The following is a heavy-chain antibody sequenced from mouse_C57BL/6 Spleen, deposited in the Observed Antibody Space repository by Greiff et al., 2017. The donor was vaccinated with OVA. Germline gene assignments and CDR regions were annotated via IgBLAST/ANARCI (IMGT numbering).Heavy chain of an antibody. J-gene: IGHJ2*01. CDR2: IRNKANNHAT. V-gene: IGHV6-6*01. D-gene: IGHD4-1*01. CDR3: TAPGTDYFDY. Sequence: EVQGVESGGGLVQPGGSMKLSCAASGFTFSDAWMDWVRQSPEKGLEWVAEIRNKANNHATYYAESVKGRFTISRDDSKSSVYLQMNSLRAEDTGIYYCTAPGTDYFDYWGQGTTLTVSS. CDR1: GFTFSDAW.